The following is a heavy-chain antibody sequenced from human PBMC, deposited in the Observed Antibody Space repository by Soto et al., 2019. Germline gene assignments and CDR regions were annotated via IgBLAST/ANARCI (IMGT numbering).Heavy chain of an antibody. J-gene: IGHJ6*02. D-gene: IGHD3-10*01. V-gene: IGHV4-59*01. CDR3: AREEWFDYGMDV. CDR2: IYYSGST. Sequence: SETLSLTCTVSGGSISSYYWCWIRQPPGKGLEWIGYIYYSGSTNYNPSLKSRVTISVDTSKNQFSLKLSSVTAADTAVYYCAREEWFDYGMDVWGQGTTVTVSS. CDR1: GGSISSYY.